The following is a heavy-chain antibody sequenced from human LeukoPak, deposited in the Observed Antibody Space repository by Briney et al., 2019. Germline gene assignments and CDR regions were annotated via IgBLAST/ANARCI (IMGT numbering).Heavy chain of an antibody. Sequence: SGPTLVNPTQTLTLTCSISGVSLGTSGVAVGWIRQPPGRALEWLALIYWNDDKRFSPSLKTRLTITKDTSKNQVVLTLANMDPVDTATYYCTHRRRVVELERLCSGPQTNNWFDPWGPVILVTVSS. CDR3: THRRRVVELERLCSGPQTNNWFDP. CDR1: GVSLGTSGVA. D-gene: IGHD1-1*01. CDR2: IYWNDDK. J-gene: IGHJ5*02. V-gene: IGHV2-5*01.